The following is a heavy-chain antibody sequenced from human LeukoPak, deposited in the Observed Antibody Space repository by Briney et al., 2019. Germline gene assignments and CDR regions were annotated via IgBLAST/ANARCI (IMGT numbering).Heavy chain of an antibody. D-gene: IGHD3-3*01. CDR1: GGTFSSYA. Sequence: ASVKVSCKASGGTFSSYAISWVRQAPGQGLEWMGGIIPIFGTANYAQKLQGRVTMTTDTSTSTAYMELRSLRSDDTAVYYCARDGVGYFDYWGQGTLVTVSS. CDR2: IIPIFGTA. J-gene: IGHJ4*02. CDR3: ARDGVGYFDY. V-gene: IGHV1-69*05.